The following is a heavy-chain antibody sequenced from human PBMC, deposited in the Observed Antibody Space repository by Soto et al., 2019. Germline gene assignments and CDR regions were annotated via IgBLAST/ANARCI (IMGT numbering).Heavy chain of an antibody. V-gene: IGHV4-59*08. CDR2: VFHTGNT. CDR3: ARYGYSYSARLFDY. J-gene: IGHJ4*02. CDR1: GDSIRSYY. Sequence: PSETLSLTCSVSGDSIRSYYWTWIRQPPGKGLQWIGYVFHTGNTNYNPSLKSRVTISEDASKNQVSLKLSSMTAADTAVYFCARYGYSYSARLFDYWGQGTRVTVSS. D-gene: IGHD5-18*01.